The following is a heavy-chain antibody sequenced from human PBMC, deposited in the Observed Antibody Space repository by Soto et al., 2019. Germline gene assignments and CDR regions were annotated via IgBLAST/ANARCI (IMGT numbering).Heavy chain of an antibody. CDR2: ISYDGSNK. CDR3: EKDYGDGGMDV. D-gene: IGHD4-17*01. CDR1: GFTFSSYG. V-gene: IGHV3-30*18. Sequence: PGGSLRLSCAASGFTFSSYGMHWVRQAPGKGLEWVAVISYDGSNKYYADSVKGRFTISRDNSKNTLYLQMNSLRAEDTAVYYCEKDYGDGGMDVWGQGTTVTVSS. J-gene: IGHJ6*02.